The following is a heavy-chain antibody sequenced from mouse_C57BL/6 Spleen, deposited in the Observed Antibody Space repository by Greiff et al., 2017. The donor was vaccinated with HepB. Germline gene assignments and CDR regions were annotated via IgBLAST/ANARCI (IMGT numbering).Heavy chain of an antibody. CDR1: GFTFSSYG. CDR3: ARRVRTWFAY. J-gene: IGHJ3*01. D-gene: IGHD2-14*01. V-gene: IGHV5-6*02. CDR2: MSSGGSYT. Sequence: EVNVVESGGDLVKPGGSLKLSCAASGFTFSSYGMSWVRQTPDKRREWVATMSSGGSYTYHPDSVKGRFTIPRDNAKNTLYLQMSSLKSEDTALYYCARRVRTWFAYWGQGTLVTVSA.